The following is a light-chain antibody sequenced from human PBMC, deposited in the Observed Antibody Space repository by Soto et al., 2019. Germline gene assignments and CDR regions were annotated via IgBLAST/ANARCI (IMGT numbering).Light chain of an antibody. Sequence: QSALTQPASVSGSPGQSITISCTGTSSDVGGYNFVSWYQQYPGKAPKLIIYEVTVRPSGVSNRFSGSKSGSTASLTISGLQAEDEADYYCSSYTRRNTLAFGGGTKLTVL. CDR2: EVT. V-gene: IGLV2-14*01. CDR3: SSYTRRNTLA. J-gene: IGLJ2*01. CDR1: SSDVGGYNF.